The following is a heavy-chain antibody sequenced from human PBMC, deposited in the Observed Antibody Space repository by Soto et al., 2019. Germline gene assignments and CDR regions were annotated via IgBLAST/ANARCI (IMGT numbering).Heavy chain of an antibody. CDR2: SKRDIDGGST. V-gene: IGHV3-15*07. D-gene: IGHD3-9*01. CDR3: TTAGLLVHAGIDC. CDR1: VFTFNNAL. Sequence: EVQLVYGGGGLVAPGGSSILSCAAAVFTFNNALMNWVRQPPGKGLEWVGRSKRDIDGGSTDSAAPVTGRFTISSDDSKNTLDLQINRLKTEGTAVYDCTTAGLLVHAGIDCWGQGTLVIVSS. J-gene: IGHJ4*02.